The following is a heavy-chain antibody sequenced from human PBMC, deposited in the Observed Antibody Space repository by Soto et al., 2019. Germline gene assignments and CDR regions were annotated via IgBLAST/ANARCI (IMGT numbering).Heavy chain of an antibody. J-gene: IGHJ2*01. D-gene: IGHD2-21*02. CDR1: GGSISRYY. Sequence: SETLSLTCTVSGGSISRYYWSWIRQPPGKGLEWIGYIYYSGSTNYNPSLKSRVTISVDTSKNQFSLKLSSVTAADTAVYYCARLGGYCGGDCYSANWYFDLWGRGTLVTVSS. CDR3: ARLGGYCGGDCYSANWYFDL. CDR2: IYYSGST. V-gene: IGHV4-59*08.